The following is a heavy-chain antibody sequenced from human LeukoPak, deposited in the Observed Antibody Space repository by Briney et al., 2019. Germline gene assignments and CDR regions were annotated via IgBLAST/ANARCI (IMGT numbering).Heavy chain of an antibody. CDR1: GGTFSSYA. CDR3: ARRASLIASYDVFDL. D-gene: IGHD2-21*01. J-gene: IGHJ3*01. Sequence: GSSVKVSCKASGGTFSSYAISWVRQAPGQGLEWMGGIIPIFGTANYAQKFQGRVTITTDESTSTAYMELSSLRSEDTAVYYCARRASLIASYDVFDLWGLGTVVTVSS. V-gene: IGHV1-69*05. CDR2: IIPIFGTA.